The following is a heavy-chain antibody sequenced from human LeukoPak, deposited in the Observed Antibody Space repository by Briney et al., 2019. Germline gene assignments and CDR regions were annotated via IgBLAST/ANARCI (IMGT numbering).Heavy chain of an antibody. J-gene: IGHJ4*02. CDR3: ARTRLWPTGTFDL. CDR2: INHSGYI. V-gene: IGHV4-34*01. Sequence: PSETLSLTCAAFGKSFTGYSWTWIRQPPGKGLDWIGEINHSGYINYNPSLKTRVTISVDTFKKEFSLRLTSVTAADTAIYYCARTRLWPTGTFDLWGQGTLVTVSS. CDR1: GKSFTGYS. D-gene: IGHD3-10*01.